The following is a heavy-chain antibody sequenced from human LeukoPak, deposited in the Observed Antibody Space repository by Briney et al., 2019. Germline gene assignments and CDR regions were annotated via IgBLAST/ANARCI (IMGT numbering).Heavy chain of an antibody. CDR2: ISSGSNTM. CDR1: GFTFRSYS. Sequence: GGPLRLSCAPFGFTFRSYSMSWVRQAPGKGLEWVSYISSGSNTMFYADSMKGRFTISRDNAKNSLFLRMNILRAEDTAVYYCARDLHFDYESSHAFDIWGQGTMVTVSS. D-gene: IGHD3-22*01. CDR3: ARDLHFDYESSHAFDI. V-gene: IGHV3-48*01. J-gene: IGHJ3*02.